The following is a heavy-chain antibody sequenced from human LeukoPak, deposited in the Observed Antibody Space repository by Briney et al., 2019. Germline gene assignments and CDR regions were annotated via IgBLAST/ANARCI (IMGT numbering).Heavy chain of an antibody. J-gene: IGHJ5*02. CDR1: GGSISGDY. D-gene: IGHD3-3*01. V-gene: IGHV4-34*01. CDR3: ARDRITIFGVVRNWFDP. CDR2: INHSGST. Sequence: SETLSLTCTVSGGSISGDYWSWIRQPPGKGLEWIGEINHSGSTNYNPSLKSRVTISVDTSKNQFSLKLSSVTAADTAVYYCARDRITIFGVVRNWFDPWGQGTLVTVSS.